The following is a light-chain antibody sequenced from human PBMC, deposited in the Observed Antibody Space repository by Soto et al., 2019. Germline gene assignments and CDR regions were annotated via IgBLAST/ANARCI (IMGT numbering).Light chain of an antibody. J-gene: IGKJ4*01. V-gene: IGKV3-20*01. CDR3: QQYGSSPPLT. CDR2: DIS. Sequence: EIVLTQSPGTLSLSPGDRVTLSCRASQTIDRNYIAWYQQRPGQTPSLLMYDISTRATGIPDRFSGRGSGTDFTLTISRLEPEDFAVYYCQQYGSSPPLTFGGGTKVDIK. CDR1: QTIDRNY.